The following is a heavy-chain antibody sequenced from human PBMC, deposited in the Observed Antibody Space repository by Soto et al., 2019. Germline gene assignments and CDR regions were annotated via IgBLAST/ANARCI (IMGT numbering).Heavy chain of an antibody. CDR3: AKDRVESGLGEIDY. Sequence: VGSLRLSCAASGFSFSNNGMHWVRQAPGKGLEWVAIISYDGSKKYYADSVKGRFTISRDNSKNTLYLQMNSLRVEDTAVYYCAKDRVESGLGEIDYWGQGTLVTVSS. CDR1: GFSFSNNG. CDR2: ISYDGSKK. D-gene: IGHD3-16*01. J-gene: IGHJ4*02. V-gene: IGHV3-30*18.